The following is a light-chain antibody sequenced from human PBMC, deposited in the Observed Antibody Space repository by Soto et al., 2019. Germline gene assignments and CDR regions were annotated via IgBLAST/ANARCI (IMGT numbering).Light chain of an antibody. CDR2: VNSDGSH. V-gene: IGLV4-69*01. CDR1: SGHSSSA. CDR3: QTWGVGIHWV. Sequence: QSVLTQSPSASASLGASVKLTCTLSSGHSSSAIAWHQQQPEKGLRYLMKVNSDGSHRKGDGIPDRFSGSSSGAERYLTISRLQSEDEADYHCQTWGVGIHWVFGGGTQLTVL. J-gene: IGLJ3*02.